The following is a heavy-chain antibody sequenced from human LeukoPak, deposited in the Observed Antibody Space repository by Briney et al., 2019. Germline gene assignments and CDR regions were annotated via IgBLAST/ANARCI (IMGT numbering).Heavy chain of an antibody. V-gene: IGHV1-69*13. D-gene: IGHD3-22*01. CDR3: ARAQGGGYYGNYAFDI. Sequence: ASVKVSCKASGNTLTRHYMHWVRQAPGQGLEWMGGIIPIFGTANYAQKFQGRVTITADESTSTAYMELSSLRSEDTAVYYCARAQGGGYYGNYAFDIWGQGTMVTVSS. CDR1: GNTLTRHY. J-gene: IGHJ3*02. CDR2: IIPIFGTA.